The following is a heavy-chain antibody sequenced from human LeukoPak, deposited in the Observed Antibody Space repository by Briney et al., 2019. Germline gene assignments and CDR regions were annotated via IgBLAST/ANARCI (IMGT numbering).Heavy chain of an antibody. CDR3: ARTTTMTRPFFDY. J-gene: IGHJ4*02. D-gene: IGHD4-11*01. CDR2: IHHSGST. V-gene: IGHV4-4*02. Sequence: SGTLSLTCAVSGGSISSSNWWSWVRQPPGKGLEWIGEIHHSGSTNYNPSLKSRVTISVDKSKNQFSLNLSSVTAADTAVYFCARTTTMTRPFFDYWGQGTLVTVSS. CDR1: GGSISSSNW.